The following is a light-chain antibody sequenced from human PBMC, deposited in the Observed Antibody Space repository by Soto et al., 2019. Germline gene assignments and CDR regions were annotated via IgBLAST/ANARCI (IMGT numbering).Light chain of an antibody. Sequence: SYELTQPPSVSVARGKTARITCGGNNIGSKSVHWYQQKPGQAPVLVIYYDSDRPSGIPERFSGSNSGNTATLTISRVEAGDEDDYYCQVWDSSSDHVVFGGGTKLTVL. CDR2: YDS. CDR1: NIGSKS. J-gene: IGLJ2*01. CDR3: QVWDSSSDHVV. V-gene: IGLV3-21*04.